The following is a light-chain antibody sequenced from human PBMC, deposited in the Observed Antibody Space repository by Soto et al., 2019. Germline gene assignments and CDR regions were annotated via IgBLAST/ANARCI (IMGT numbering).Light chain of an antibody. J-gene: IGKJ4*01. CDR3: QQYDNLLSLT. CDR1: QDISNY. V-gene: IGKV1-33*01. Sequence: DIQMTQSPSSLSASVGDIVTITCQASQDISNYLNWYQQKPGKAPKLLIYDASNLETGVPSRFSGSGSGTDFTFTISSLQPEDIATYYCQQYDNLLSLTFGGGTKVDIK. CDR2: DAS.